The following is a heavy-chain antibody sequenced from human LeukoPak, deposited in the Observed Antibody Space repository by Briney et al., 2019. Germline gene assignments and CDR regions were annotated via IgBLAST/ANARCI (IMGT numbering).Heavy chain of an antibody. J-gene: IGHJ4*02. CDR2: ISSSSSYI. V-gene: IGHV3-21*01. CDR3: ARDTSHYYGSGTDFDY. CDR1: GFTVSSNY. Sequence: GGSLRLSCAASGFTVSSNYMSWVRQAPGKGLEWVSSISSSSSYIYYADSVKGRFTISRDNAKNSLYLQMNSLRAEDTAVYYCARDTSHYYGSGTDFDYWGQGTLVTVSS. D-gene: IGHD3-10*01.